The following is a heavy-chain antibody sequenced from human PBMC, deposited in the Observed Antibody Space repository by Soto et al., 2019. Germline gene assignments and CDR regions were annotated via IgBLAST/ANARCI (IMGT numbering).Heavy chain of an antibody. CDR3: ARWSLSGYYSPGYYFDY. J-gene: IGHJ4*02. V-gene: IGHV5-51*01. CDR2: IYPDDSDT. D-gene: IGHD3-22*01. Sequence: ESLKISCKGSGYSFTNYYIAWVRQMPGKGLEWMGIIYPDDSDTRYSPSFQGQVTISADKSISTAYLQWSSLKASDTAMYYCARWSLSGYYSPGYYFDYWGQGTLVTVSS. CDR1: GYSFTNYY.